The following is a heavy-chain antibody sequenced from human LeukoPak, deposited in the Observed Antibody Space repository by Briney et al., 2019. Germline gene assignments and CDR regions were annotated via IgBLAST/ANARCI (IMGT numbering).Heavy chain of an antibody. CDR1: GFTFSSYA. J-gene: IGHJ4*02. CDR3: AKDLYSNYGPADY. Sequence: GGSLRLSCAASGFTFSSYAMSWVRQAPGKGLEWVSTINGGGVNTHYADSVGGRFTISRDNSKNTLFLQMNSLRDEDAAVYYCAKDLYSNYGPADYWGQGNLVTVSS. CDR2: INGGGVNT. V-gene: IGHV3-23*01. D-gene: IGHD4-11*01.